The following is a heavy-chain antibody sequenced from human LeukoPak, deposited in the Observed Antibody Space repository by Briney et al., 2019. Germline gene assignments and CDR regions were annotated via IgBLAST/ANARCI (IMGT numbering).Heavy chain of an antibody. CDR3: ARGWDTLDP. J-gene: IGHJ5*02. CDR1: GFTVSSNY. V-gene: IGHV3-21*01. Sequence: GGSLRLSCAASGFTVSSNYMSWVRQAPGKGLEWVSSISSSSSYIYYADSVKGRFTISRDNAKNSLYLQMNSLRAEDTAVYYCARGWDTLDPWGQGTLVTVSS. CDR2: ISSSSSYI. D-gene: IGHD5-18*01.